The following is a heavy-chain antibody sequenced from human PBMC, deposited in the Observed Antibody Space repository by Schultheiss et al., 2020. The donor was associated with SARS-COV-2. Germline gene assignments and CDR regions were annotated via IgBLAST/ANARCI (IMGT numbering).Heavy chain of an antibody. J-gene: IGHJ4*02. CDR2: IYYSGST. CDR1: GGSISSGGYY. CDR3: ARVSWNGRAGLDY. Sequence: LRLSCTVSGGSISSGGYYWSWIRQHPGKGLEWIGYIYYSGSTYYNPSLKSRVTISVDTSKNQFSLKLSSVTAADTAVYYCARVSWNGRAGLDYWGQGTLVTVSS. D-gene: IGHD1-1*01. V-gene: IGHV4-31*03.